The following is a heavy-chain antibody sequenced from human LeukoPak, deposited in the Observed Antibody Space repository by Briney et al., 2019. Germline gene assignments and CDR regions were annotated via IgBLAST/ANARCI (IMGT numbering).Heavy chain of an antibody. CDR1: GFTFSSYA. J-gene: IGHJ4*02. CDR2: IYSGGST. V-gene: IGHV3-66*01. CDR3: ASRYTAMHGDY. Sequence: GGSLRLSCAASGFTFSSYAMSWVRQAPGKGLEWVSVIYSGGSTYYADSVKGRFTISRDNSKNTLYLQMNSLRAEDTAVYYCASRYTAMHGDYWGQGTLVTVSS. D-gene: IGHD5-18*01.